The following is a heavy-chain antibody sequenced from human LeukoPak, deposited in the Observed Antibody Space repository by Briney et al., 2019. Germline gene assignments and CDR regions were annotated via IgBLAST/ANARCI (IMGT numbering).Heavy chain of an antibody. CDR2: IFYTGTT. V-gene: IGHV4-39*01. J-gene: IGHJ4*02. Sequence: QTLSLTCSVCAPFFSSSGSYWGWSRQPPARGVEWVGPIFYTGTTYYKPALKSRITISADTSKPRFSLELRFVTGADAGVYYCARLGASLEWDSGSFPDYWGQGSLVTVSS. CDR3: ARLGASLEWDSGSFPDY. D-gene: IGHD3-10*01. CDR1: APFFSSSGSY.